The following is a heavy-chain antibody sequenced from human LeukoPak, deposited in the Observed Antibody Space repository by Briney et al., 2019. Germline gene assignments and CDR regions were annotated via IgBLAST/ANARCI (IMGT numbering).Heavy chain of an antibody. Sequence: GGALRLSCTASGFTFGDYAMSWLRQAPRRGVEWVGFVRSKAYGGTTEYAASVKGRFTISRDDSKSIAYLEMNSLKTEDTAVYYCTREQQLAFDYWGQGTLVTVSS. V-gene: IGHV3-49*03. J-gene: IGHJ4*02. CDR1: GFTFGDYA. D-gene: IGHD6-13*01. CDR3: TREQQLAFDY. CDR2: VRSKAYGGTT.